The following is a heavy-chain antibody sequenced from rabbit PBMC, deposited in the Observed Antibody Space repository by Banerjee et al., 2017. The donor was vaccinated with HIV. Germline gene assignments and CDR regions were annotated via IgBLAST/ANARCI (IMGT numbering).Heavy chain of an antibody. D-gene: IGHD6-1*01. CDR2: INTSSGST. J-gene: IGHJ4*01. Sequence: GKGLEWIACINTSSGSTVYATWAKGRFTISRTSSTTVALQMTSLTAADTATYFCARDNDGYRGYDFDLWGPGTLVTVS. CDR3: ARDNDGYRGYDFDL. V-gene: IGHV1S40*01.